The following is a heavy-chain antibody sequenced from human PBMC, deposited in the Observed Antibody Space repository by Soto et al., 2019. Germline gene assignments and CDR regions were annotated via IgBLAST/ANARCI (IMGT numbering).Heavy chain of an antibody. D-gene: IGHD1-1*01. V-gene: IGHV1-69*12. CDR1: GDIFSSYA. CDR3: ARDKGQHHFFYGMDV. J-gene: IGHJ6*02. CDR2: LIPMFGTP. Sequence: QVQLVQAGGEVTKPGSSVKVSCKSSGDIFSSYAFSWVRQAPGQGLEWMGGLIPMFGTPYYAPNFQGRVTITADESSNTVFMELSSLRSEDTAMYYCARDKGQHHFFYGMDVWGQGTTVTVSS.